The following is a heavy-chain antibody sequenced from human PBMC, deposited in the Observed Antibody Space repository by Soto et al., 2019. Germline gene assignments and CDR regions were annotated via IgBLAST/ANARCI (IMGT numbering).Heavy chain of an antibody. V-gene: IGHV3-23*01. J-gene: IGHJ4*02. Sequence: EVQLLESGGGLVQPGGSLRLSCTASGFTFSGYAMSWVRQSPGKELEWVAAITGDGHRTYYADSVEGRFTISRDNSKKTLFLPMNILRTEDTAIYHCAKRDYYDSATFSPLFESWGQGVLVTVSS. CDR2: ITGDGHRT. CDR3: AKRDYYDSATFSPLFES. D-gene: IGHD3-22*01. CDR1: GFTFSGYA.